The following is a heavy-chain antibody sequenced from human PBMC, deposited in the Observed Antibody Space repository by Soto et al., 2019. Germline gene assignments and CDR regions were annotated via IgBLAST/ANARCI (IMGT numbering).Heavy chain of an antibody. V-gene: IGHV1-69*01. CDR1: GGTFSSYA. D-gene: IGHD2-15*01. CDR3: ARAGYCSGGSCPRGDEYYYYGMDV. Sequence: QVQLVQSGAEVKKPGSSVKVSCKASGGTFSSYAISWVRQAPGQGLEWMGGIIPIFGTANYAQKFQGRVTITADESTSTAYMELSSLRSEDTAVYYCARAGYCSGGSCPRGDEYYYYGMDVWGQGTTVTVSS. J-gene: IGHJ6*02. CDR2: IIPIFGTA.